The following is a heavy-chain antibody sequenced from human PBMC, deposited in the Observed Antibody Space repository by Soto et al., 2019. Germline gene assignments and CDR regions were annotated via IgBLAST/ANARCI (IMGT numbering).Heavy chain of an antibody. CDR2: INDRGSI. CDR1: GGSFSGYY. Sequence: QVQLQQWGAGPLRPLETLSLTCGVSGGSFSGYYWAWIRQSPGKGLEWIGEINDRGSINYNRSLKSRVSISVHTSKNHYSLNLRSVPAADTAVYYCARESHDILTGPPWVWYFDLWGRGTLVTVSS. CDR3: ARESHDILTGPPWVWYFDL. J-gene: IGHJ2*01. D-gene: IGHD3-9*01. V-gene: IGHV4-34*01.